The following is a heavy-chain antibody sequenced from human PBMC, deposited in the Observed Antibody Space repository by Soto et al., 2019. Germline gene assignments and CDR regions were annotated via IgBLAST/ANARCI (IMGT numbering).Heavy chain of an antibody. V-gene: IGHV1-8*01. D-gene: IGHD5-12*01. J-gene: IGHJ4*02. Sequence: GASVKVSCKASGYTFTSYDINWVRLATGQGLEWMGWMNPNSGNTAYAQKFQGRVTMTRNTSTSTAYMELSSLRSEDTAVYYCARGRERWLQLHRPLLDYWGQGTLVTVSS. CDR1: GYTFTSYD. CDR2: MNPNSGNT. CDR3: ARGRERWLQLHRPLLDY.